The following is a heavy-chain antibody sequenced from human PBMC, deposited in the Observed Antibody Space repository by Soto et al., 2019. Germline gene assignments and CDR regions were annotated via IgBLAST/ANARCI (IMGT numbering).Heavy chain of an antibody. Sequence: ASVKVSCKASGYTFTSYGISWVRQAPGQGLEWMGWISAYNGNTNYAQKLQGRVTMTTDTSTSTAYMELRSLRSDDTAMYYCARDRYDFWSGLDAFDIWGQGTMVTVSS. D-gene: IGHD3-3*01. V-gene: IGHV1-18*04. CDR1: GYTFTSYG. CDR2: ISAYNGNT. J-gene: IGHJ3*02. CDR3: ARDRYDFWSGLDAFDI.